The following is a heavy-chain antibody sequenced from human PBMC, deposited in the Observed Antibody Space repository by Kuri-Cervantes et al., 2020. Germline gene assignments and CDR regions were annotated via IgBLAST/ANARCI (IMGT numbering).Heavy chain of an antibody. Sequence: GGSLRLSCTVSGGSISSYYWSWIRQPPGKGLEWVSSISSSSSYIYYADSVKGRFTISRDNAKNSLYLQMNSLRAEDTAVYYCAREYGSSGYYGMDVWGQGTTVTVSS. CDR1: GGSISSYY. V-gene: IGHV3-21*01. J-gene: IGHJ6*02. D-gene: IGHD3-22*01. CDR3: AREYGSSGYYGMDV. CDR2: ISSSSSYI.